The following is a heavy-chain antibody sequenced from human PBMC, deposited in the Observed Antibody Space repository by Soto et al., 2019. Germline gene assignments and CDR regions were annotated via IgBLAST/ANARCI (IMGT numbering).Heavy chain of an antibody. Sequence: SETLSLTCTVSGGSISSVGYYWSWIRQHPGKGLEWIGYIYYSGSTYYNPSLKSRVTISVDTSKNQFSLKLSSVTAADTAVYYCARDFPPPYYYDSSGYRDAFDIWGQGTMVTVSS. CDR2: IYYSGST. CDR1: GGSISSVGYY. CDR3: ARDFPPPYYYDSSGYRDAFDI. J-gene: IGHJ3*02. V-gene: IGHV4-31*03. D-gene: IGHD3-22*01.